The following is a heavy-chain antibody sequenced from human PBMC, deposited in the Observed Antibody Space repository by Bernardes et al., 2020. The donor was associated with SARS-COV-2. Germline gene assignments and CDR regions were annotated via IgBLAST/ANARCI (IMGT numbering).Heavy chain of an antibody. D-gene: IGHD3-16*01. CDR3: AKDLAPGGH. CDR2: ISGSDGSR. Sequence: GGSLRLSCAASGFTFSSYSMSWVRQAPGEGLEWVSAISGSDGSRYYVDSVKGRFTISRDNSKNTLYLQMNSLRAEDTAVYYCAKDLAPGGHWGQGTLVTVSS. J-gene: IGHJ4*02. V-gene: IGHV3-23*01. CDR1: GFTFSSYS.